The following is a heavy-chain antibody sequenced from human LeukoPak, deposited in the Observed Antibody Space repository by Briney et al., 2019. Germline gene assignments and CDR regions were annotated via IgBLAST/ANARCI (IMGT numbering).Heavy chain of an antibody. D-gene: IGHD2-15*01. CDR3: ASRYCSGGSCYDAFDI. Sequence: GESLKISCKGSGYSFTSYWIGLVRQMPGKGLEWMGIIYPGDSDTRYSPSFQGQVTISADKSISTAYLQWSSLKASDTAMYYCASRYCSGGSCYDAFDIWGQGTMVTVSS. V-gene: IGHV5-51*01. J-gene: IGHJ3*02. CDR2: IYPGDSDT. CDR1: GYSFTSYW.